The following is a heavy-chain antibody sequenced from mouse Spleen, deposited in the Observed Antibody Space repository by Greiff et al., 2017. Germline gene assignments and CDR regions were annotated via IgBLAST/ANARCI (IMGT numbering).Heavy chain of an antibody. D-gene: IGHD1-1*01. CDR1: GYSITSDYA. J-gene: IGHJ2*01. CDR3: ARGRDYGSSHFDY. V-gene: IGHV3-2*02. CDR2: ISYSGST. Sequence: EVKLMESGPGLVKPSQSLSLTCTVTGYSITSDYAWNWIRQFPGNKLEWMGYISYSGSTSYNPSLKSRISITRDTSKNQFFLQLNSVTTEDTATYYCARGRDYGSSHFDYWGQGTTLTVSS.